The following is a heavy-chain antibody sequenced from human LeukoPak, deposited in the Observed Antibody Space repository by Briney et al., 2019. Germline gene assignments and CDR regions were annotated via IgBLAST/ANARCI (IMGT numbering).Heavy chain of an antibody. CDR2: ISGSGDST. Sequence: GGSLRLSCAASGFTFSTHWMSWVRQAPGKGLEWVSAISGSGDSTYYADSVKGRFTISRDNSKNTLYLQMNSLRAEDTAVYYCAKRYYYEGWGQGTLVTVSS. D-gene: IGHD3-22*01. J-gene: IGHJ4*02. V-gene: IGHV3-23*01. CDR1: GFTFSTHW. CDR3: AKRYYYEG.